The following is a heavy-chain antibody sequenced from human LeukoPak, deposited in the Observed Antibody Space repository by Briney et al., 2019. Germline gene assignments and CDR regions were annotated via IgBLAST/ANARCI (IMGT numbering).Heavy chain of an antibody. J-gene: IGHJ4*02. CDR3: ARGMGATTFADFDF. V-gene: IGHV1-18*01. D-gene: IGHD1-26*01. CDR1: DYTFTNYG. Sequence: ASVKVSCKASDYTFTNYGVSWVRQAPGQGLECVGWISTYNGNTNYAQKLQDRVTMTTDTSTTTAYMELRSLRSDDTAVYYCARGMGATTFADFDFWGQGTLVTVSS. CDR2: ISTYNGNT.